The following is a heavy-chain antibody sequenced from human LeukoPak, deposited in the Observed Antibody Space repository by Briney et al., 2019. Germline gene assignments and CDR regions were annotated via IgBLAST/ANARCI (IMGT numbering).Heavy chain of an antibody. CDR1: GGSFSGYY. V-gene: IGHV4-34*01. Sequence: SETLSLTCAVYGGSFSGYYWSWIRQPPGKGLEWIGEINHSGSTNYNPSLKSRVTISVDTSKNQFSLKLSSVTAADTAVHYCARGRVYGYYFDYWGQGTLVTVSS. D-gene: IGHD6-6*01. CDR2: INHSGST. CDR3: ARGRVYGYYFDY. J-gene: IGHJ4*02.